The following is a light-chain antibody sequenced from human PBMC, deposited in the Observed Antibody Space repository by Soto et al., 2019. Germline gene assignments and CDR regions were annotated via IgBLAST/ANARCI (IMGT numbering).Light chain of an antibody. J-gene: IGLJ2*01. V-gene: IGLV2-8*01. Sequence: QSALTQPPSASGSPGQSVTISCTGTSSDVGGYNYVTWYQQHPGKAPKLMIYEVSKRPSGVPDRFSGSKSGNTASLTVSGLQAEDEADSYCSSYAGSPVIFGGGTQLTVL. CDR1: SSDVGGYNY. CDR2: EVS. CDR3: SSYAGSPVI.